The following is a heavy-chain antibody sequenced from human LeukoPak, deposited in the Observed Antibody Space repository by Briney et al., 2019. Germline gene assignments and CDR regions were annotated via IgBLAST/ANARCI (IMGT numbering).Heavy chain of an antibody. D-gene: IGHD3-3*01. CDR2: IYSGGST. CDR3: ARDAVTIFGVVGYFDY. V-gene: IGHV3-66*02. J-gene: IGHJ4*02. Sequence: PGGSLRLSCAASGFTVSSNYMSWVRQAPGKGLEWVSVIYSGGSTYYADSVKGRFTISRDNSKNTLYLQMNSLRAEDTAVYYCARDAVTIFGVVGYFDYWGQGTLATVSS. CDR1: GFTVSSNY.